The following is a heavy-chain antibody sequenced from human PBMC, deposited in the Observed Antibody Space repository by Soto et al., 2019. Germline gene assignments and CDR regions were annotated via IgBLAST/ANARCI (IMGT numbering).Heavy chain of an antibody. CDR1: GGTFSSYA. D-gene: IGHD3-22*01. J-gene: IGHJ4*02. CDR2: IIPIFGTA. V-gene: IGHV1-69*13. CDR3: AWATYYYDSSGYYSDY. Sequence: GASVKVSCKASGGTFSSYAISWVRQAPGQGLEWMGGIIPIFGTANYEQKFQGRVTITADESTSTAYMELSSLRSEDTAVYYCAWATYYYDSSGYYSDYWGQGTLVTVSS.